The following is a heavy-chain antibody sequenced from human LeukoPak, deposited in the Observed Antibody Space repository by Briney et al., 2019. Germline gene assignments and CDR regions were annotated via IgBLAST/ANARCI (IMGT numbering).Heavy chain of an antibody. J-gene: IGHJ4*02. CDR1: GYTFTSYD. CDR3: AGDRRSGSYERDY. CDR2: MNPKSGNT. Sequence: ASVKVSCKASGYTFTSYDINWVRQAPGQGLEWMGWMNPKSGNTDYAQKFQGRVAMATNTSISTAYMELSSLRSKEKAVYYFAGDRRSGSYERDYWGQGTLVTVSS. D-gene: IGHD1-26*01. V-gene: IGHV1-8*01.